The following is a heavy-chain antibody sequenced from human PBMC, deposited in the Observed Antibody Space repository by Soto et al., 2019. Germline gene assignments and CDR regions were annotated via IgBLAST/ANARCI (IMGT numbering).Heavy chain of an antibody. V-gene: IGHV1-69*13. CDR1: GGTFSSYA. CDR3: AREKRITMIARFFGPPETFYGMDV. D-gene: IGHD3-22*01. Sequence: GASVKVSCKASGGTFSSYAISWVRQAPGQGLEWMGGIIPIFGTANYAQKFQCRVTITADESTSTAYMELSSLRSEDTAVYYCAREKRITMIARFFGPPETFYGMDVWGQGTTVTVSS. J-gene: IGHJ6*02. CDR2: IIPIFGTA.